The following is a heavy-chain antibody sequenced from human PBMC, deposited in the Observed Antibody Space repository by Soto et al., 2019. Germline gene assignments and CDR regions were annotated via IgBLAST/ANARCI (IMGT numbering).Heavy chain of an antibody. CDR1: GFTFSSYA. CDR3: AKDRTMVRGGFNWFDP. J-gene: IGHJ5*02. D-gene: IGHD3-10*01. CDR2: ISGSGGST. V-gene: IGHV3-23*01. Sequence: GGSLRLSCAASGFTFSSYAMSWVRQAPGKGLEWVSAISGSGGSTYYADSVKGRFTISRDNSKNTLYLQMNSLRAEDTAVYYCAKDRTMVRGGFNWFDPWGQGTLVTVCS.